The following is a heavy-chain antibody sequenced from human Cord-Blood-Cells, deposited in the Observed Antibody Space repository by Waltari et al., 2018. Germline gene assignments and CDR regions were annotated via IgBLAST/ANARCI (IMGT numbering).Heavy chain of an antibody. CDR3: ARAGYCTNGVCRRYYYYYYMDV. CDR2: ISAYHGNT. J-gene: IGHJ6*03. Sequence: QVQLVQSGAEVKKPGASVKVSCKASGYTSTSYGISWVRPAPGQVLERMGWISAYHGNTNYAQKIQGRVTMTTDTSTSTAYMELRSLRSDDTAVYYCARAGYCTNGVCRRYYYYYYMDVWGKGTTVTVSS. CDR1: GYTSTSYG. V-gene: IGHV1-18*04. D-gene: IGHD2-8*01.